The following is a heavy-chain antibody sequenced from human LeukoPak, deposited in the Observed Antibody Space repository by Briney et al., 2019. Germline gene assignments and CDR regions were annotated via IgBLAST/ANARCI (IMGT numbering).Heavy chain of an antibody. V-gene: IGHV3-23*01. J-gene: IGHJ4*02. CDR3: ARRSDYGGNGNYFDY. D-gene: IGHD4-23*01. Sequence: GGSLRLSCAASGFTYSIYGMSWVRQALGKGLEWVSAISGRDSNTYYADSVEGRFIISRDNSRNTLYLQMNSLRAEDTAVYYCARRSDYGGNGNYFDYWGQGTPVTVSS. CDR1: GFTYSIYG. CDR2: ISGRDSNT.